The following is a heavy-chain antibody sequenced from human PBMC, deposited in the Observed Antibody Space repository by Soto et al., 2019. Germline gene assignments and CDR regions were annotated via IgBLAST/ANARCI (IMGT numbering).Heavy chain of an antibody. CDR3: ARASSRWGSDAAY. J-gene: IGHJ4*02. D-gene: IGHD7-27*01. CDR1: GFTFSIYG. Sequence: PGGSLRLSCAASGFTFSIYGMHLVRQSPGKGLEWVAVISYDGSNKYYADSVKGRFTISRDNSKNTLYLQMNSLRAEDTAVYYCARASSRWGSDAAYWGQGTRVT. CDR2: ISYDGSNK. V-gene: IGHV3-30*03.